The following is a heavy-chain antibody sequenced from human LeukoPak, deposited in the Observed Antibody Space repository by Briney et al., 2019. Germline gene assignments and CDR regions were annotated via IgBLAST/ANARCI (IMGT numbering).Heavy chain of an antibody. CDR1: GFTLQNYA. D-gene: IGHD3-10*01. CDR2: THSNGGNT. J-gene: IGHJ6*02. V-gene: IGHV3-64D*06. CDR3: VRDYYGMDV. Sequence: GGSLRLSCSASGFTLQNYAMYWVRQAPGKELEQVSLTHSNGGNTDYADSVKGRFTISRDYSKNTLYLQLTSLSVEDTAVYYCVRDYYGMDVWGQGTTVTVSS.